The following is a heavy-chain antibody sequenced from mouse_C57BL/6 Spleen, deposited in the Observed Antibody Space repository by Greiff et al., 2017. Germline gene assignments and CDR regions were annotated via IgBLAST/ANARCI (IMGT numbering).Heavy chain of an antibody. CDR3: ASYYYDRGFAY. CDR2: INPSSGYT. CDR1: GYTFTSYW. J-gene: IGHJ3*01. V-gene: IGHV1-7*01. Sequence: QVQLQQSGAELAKPGASVKLSCKASGYTFTSYWMHWVKQRPGQGLEWIGDINPSSGYTKYNQKFKDKATLTADKSSSTAYMQLSSLTYEDSAVYYCASYYYDRGFAYGGQGTLVTVSA. D-gene: IGHD2-4*01.